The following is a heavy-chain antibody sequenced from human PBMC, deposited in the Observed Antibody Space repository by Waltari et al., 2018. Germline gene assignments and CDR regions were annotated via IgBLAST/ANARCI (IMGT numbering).Heavy chain of an antibody. Sequence: QVHLQESGPGLVKPSGPLSLTCPVSGGYIRSDDLWSGVRQPPGKGREWIGDIYHSGTTNFNPSLKRRVSISVDKSKNQFSLKLRSVTAADTAVYYCARERVGATRGQYGMDVWGQGTTVTVSS. V-gene: IGHV4-4*02. CDR3: ARERVGATRGQYGMDV. CDR1: GGYIRSDDL. J-gene: IGHJ6*02. D-gene: IGHD1-26*01. CDR2: IYHSGTT.